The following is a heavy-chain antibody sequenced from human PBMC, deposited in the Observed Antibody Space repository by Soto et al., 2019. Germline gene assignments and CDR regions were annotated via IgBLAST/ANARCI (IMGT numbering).Heavy chain of an antibody. CDR1: GFTVSSNY. Sequence: EVQLVESGGDLVQPGGSLRLSCAASGFTVSSNYMSWVRQAPGKGLEWISIIYSAGNTYYADSVKSRFTISRDNSKNTLYLQMNSLGAADTAVYYCARDFVVGGPTINYYYGMDVWGQGTTVTVSS. CDR3: ARDFVVGGPTINYYYGMDV. J-gene: IGHJ6*02. V-gene: IGHV3-66*01. D-gene: IGHD1-26*01. CDR2: IYSAGNT.